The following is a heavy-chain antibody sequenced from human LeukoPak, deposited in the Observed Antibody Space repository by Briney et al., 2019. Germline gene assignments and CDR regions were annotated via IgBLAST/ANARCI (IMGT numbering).Heavy chain of an antibody. J-gene: IGHJ4*02. CDR3: ASAYCSGGSCYSADY. CDR1: GYTFTSYG. D-gene: IGHD2-15*01. V-gene: IGHV1-18*01. CDR2: ISAYNGNT. Sequence: GASVKLSCKASGYTFTSYGISWVRQAPGQGLEWMGWISAYNGNTNYSHKLQARVTITTDKSTSTAYMELRNLRSDDTAVYYCASAYCSGGSCYSADYWGQGTLVTVSS.